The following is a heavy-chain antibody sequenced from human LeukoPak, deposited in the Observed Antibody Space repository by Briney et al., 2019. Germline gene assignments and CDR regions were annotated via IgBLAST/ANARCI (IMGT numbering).Heavy chain of an antibody. J-gene: IGHJ4*02. CDR2: INPSGGST. CDR1: GYTFTNYY. CDR3: ARGIGLDDY. D-gene: IGHD6-19*01. V-gene: IGHV1-46*01. Sequence: GASVEVSCKASGYTFTNYYIHWVRQAPGQGLEWMGIINPSGGSTNYGQKFQGRVTMTRDTSTSTVYMELSSLTSEDTAVYYCARGIGLDDYWGQGTLVTVSS.